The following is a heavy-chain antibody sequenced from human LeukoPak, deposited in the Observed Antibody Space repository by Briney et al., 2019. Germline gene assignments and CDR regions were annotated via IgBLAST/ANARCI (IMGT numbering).Heavy chain of an antibody. CDR1: GGSISSSY. Sequence: SETLSLTCTVSGGSISSSYWNWIRQPPGKGLEWIGYIYYSGSTNYNPSLKSRVTISVDTSKNQFSLRLSSVTAADTAVYYCARRGGSGSPSKVLDIWGQGTMVTVSS. CDR2: IYYSGST. V-gene: IGHV4-59*08. CDR3: ARRGGSGSPSKVLDI. D-gene: IGHD3-10*01. J-gene: IGHJ3*02.